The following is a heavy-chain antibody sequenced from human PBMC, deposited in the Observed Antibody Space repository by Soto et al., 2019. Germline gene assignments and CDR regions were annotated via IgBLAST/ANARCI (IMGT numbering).Heavy chain of an antibody. CDR3: ARGMTTVTTLDY. J-gene: IGHJ4*02. D-gene: IGHD4-4*01. Sequence: GGSLRLSCAASEFTFSNYAMSWVRQAPGKGLEWVSAISYGGGTTYYADSVKGRFTISRDNSKNTLYLQMNSLRAEDTAVYYCARGMTTVTTLDYWGQGTLVTVSS. CDR2: ISYGGGTT. CDR1: EFTFSNYA. V-gene: IGHV3-23*01.